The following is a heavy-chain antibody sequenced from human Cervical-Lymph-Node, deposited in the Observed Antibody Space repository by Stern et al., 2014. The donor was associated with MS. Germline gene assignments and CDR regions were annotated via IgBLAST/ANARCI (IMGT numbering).Heavy chain of an antibody. D-gene: IGHD3-10*01. J-gene: IGHJ3*01. CDR3: AREGGGFGELFALDL. CDR2: IMPIFGIP. V-gene: IGHV1-69*09. CDR1: GGTFGNHA. Sequence: QVQLVESGPEVKKSGSSVKVSCTASGGTFGNHAISWVRQVPGQGLEWVGSIMPIFGIPNNAQKFQGRVTFTADTSTNTAYMELSSLRSEDTALYFCAREGGGFGELFALDLWGQGTLVTVSA.